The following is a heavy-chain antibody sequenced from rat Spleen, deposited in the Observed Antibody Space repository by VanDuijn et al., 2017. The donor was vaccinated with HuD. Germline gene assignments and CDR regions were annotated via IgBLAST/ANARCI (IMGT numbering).Heavy chain of an antibody. CDR2: IWTGGST. Sequence: QVQLKESGPGLVQPSQTLSLTCTVSGFSLTSYNVHWVRQSTGKGLDWMGIIWTGGSTDYNSALKSRLSISRDTSKSQVFLKMNSLRTEDIATYYCARESRTGNYFDYWGQGVMVTVSS. CDR1: GFSLTSYN. J-gene: IGHJ2*01. V-gene: IGHV2-30*01. D-gene: IGHD5-1*01. CDR3: ARESRTGNYFDY.